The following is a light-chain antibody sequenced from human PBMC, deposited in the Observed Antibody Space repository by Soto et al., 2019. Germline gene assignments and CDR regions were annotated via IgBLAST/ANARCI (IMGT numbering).Light chain of an antibody. V-gene: IGKV3-15*01. CDR2: ATS. J-gene: IGKJ1*01. CDR1: RSVDTD. CDR3: QQHGTT. Sequence: EILMTQSPATLSVSPGDSATLSCRASRSVDTDLAWYQQKPGQAPRLLVFATSARATGVPDRFRGSRSGTDFTLTISRLEPEDSAVYYCQQHGTTFGQGTKVDIK.